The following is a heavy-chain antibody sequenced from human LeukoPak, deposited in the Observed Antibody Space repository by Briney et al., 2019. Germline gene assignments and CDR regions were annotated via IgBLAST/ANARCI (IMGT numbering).Heavy chain of an antibody. J-gene: IGHJ5*01. CDR2: IRNDRIT. CDR3: TRMATIFTVYS. Sequence: GGALRLSCVLSGLTFSEAWLRGVRQAPGRGVEWVGRIRNDRITDYAAPVQGRFSISRDKSKNTFYLQMNRLRTEDTGMYFCTRMATIFTVYSRGQGTLVTVS. CDR1: GLTFSEAW. V-gene: IGHV3-15*01. D-gene: IGHD5-12*01.